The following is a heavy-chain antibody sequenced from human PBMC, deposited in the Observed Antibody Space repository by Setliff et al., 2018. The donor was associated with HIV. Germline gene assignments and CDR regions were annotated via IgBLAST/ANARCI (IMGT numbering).Heavy chain of an antibody. CDR1: GYPIDSGFY. J-gene: IGHJ4*02. CDR2: SYHTGSK. Sequence: SETLSLTCAVYGYPIDSGFYWGWIRQTPGKGLEWIASSYHTGSKYYNPSLKRRVTISVDTSKNQFSLKLTSVTAADTAVYYCTRGPLPRADYWGQGTLVTVSS. V-gene: IGHV4-38-2*01. CDR3: TRGPLPRADY.